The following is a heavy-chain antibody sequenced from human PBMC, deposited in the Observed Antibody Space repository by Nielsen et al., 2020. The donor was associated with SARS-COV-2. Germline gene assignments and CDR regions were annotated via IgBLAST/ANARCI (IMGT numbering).Heavy chain of an antibody. J-gene: IGHJ3*02. CDR3: ARAPRGIYDFWSGSIDAFDI. D-gene: IGHD3-3*01. V-gene: IGHV4-59*01. CDR2: IYYSGST. Sequence: SETLSLTCTVSGGSISSYYWSWIRQPPGKGLEWIGYIYYSGSTNYNPPLKSRVTISVDTSKNQFSLKLSSVTAADTAVYYCARAPRGIYDFWSGSIDAFDIWGQGTMVTVSS. CDR1: GGSISSYY.